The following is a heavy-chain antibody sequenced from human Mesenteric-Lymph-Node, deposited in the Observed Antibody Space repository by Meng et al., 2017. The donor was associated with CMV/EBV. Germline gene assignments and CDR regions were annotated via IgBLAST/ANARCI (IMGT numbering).Heavy chain of an antibody. Sequence: SETLSLTCAISGDSVSSNSAAWNWIRQSPSRGLEWLGRTYYRSKWYNDYAVSVKSRITINPDTSKNQFSLQLNSVTPEDTAVCYCARGAGGNTYYYYGMDVWGQGTTVTVSS. CDR3: ARGAGGNTYYYYGMDV. J-gene: IGHJ6*02. CDR1: GDSVSSNSAA. CDR2: TYYRSKWYN. D-gene: IGHD4-23*01. V-gene: IGHV6-1*01.